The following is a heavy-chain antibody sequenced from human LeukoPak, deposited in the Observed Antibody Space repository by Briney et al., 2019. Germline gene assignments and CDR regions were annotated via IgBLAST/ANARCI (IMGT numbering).Heavy chain of an antibody. Sequence: QTGGSLRLSCVVSGFSFSDYLMSWVRQAPGKGLEWVANIKKDGSEKYYVDSVKGRFTISRDNSKNTLYLQMNSLRAEDTAVYYCAKDLSGAAAGTGLGYWGQGTLVTVSS. D-gene: IGHD6-13*01. CDR2: IKKDGSEK. CDR3: AKDLSGAAAGTGLGY. J-gene: IGHJ4*02. V-gene: IGHV3-7*01. CDR1: GFSFSDYL.